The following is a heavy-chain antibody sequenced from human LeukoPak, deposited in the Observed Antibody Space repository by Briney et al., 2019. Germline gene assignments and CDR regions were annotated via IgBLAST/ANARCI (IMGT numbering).Heavy chain of an antibody. CDR1: GFTFSSYG. Sequence: QAARSLRLSCAASGFTFSSYGMHWVRQAPGKGLEWVAVISYDGSNKYYADSVKGRFTISRDNSKNTLYLQMNSLRAEDTAVYYCAHTHLTLWFGELLPKRGMDVWGKGTTVTVSS. CDR2: ISYDGSNK. CDR3: AHTHLTLWFGELLPKRGMDV. J-gene: IGHJ6*04. V-gene: IGHV3-30*03. D-gene: IGHD3-10*01.